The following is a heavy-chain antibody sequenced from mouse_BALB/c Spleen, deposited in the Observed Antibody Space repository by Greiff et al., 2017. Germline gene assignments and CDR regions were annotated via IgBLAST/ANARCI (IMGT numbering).Heavy chain of an antibody. CDR1: GFAFSSYD. CDR3: ARHGDGYYSRWFAY. D-gene: IGHD2-3*01. CDR2: ISSGGGST. J-gene: IGHJ3*01. Sequence: EVNLVESGGGLVKPGGSLKLSCAASGFAFSSYDMSWVRQTPEKRLEWVAYISSGGGSTYYPDTVKGRFTISRDNAKNTLYLQMSSLKSEDTAMYYCARHGDGYYSRWFAYWGQGTLVTVSA. V-gene: IGHV5-12-1*01.